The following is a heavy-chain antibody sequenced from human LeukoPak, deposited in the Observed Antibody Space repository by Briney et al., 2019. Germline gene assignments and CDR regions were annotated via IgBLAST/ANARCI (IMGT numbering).Heavy chain of an antibody. D-gene: IGHD4-11*01. CDR2: IITIFGTA. CDR1: GGTFSSYA. CDR3: ARRRQYDPIRDRDPWYFDL. V-gene: IGHV1-69*13. Sequence: SVKVSCKASGGTFSSYAISWVRQAPGQGLEWMGGIITIFGTANYAQKFQGRVTITADESTSTAYMELSSLRSEDTAVYYCARRRQYDPIRDRDPWYFDLWGRGTLVTVSS. J-gene: IGHJ2*01.